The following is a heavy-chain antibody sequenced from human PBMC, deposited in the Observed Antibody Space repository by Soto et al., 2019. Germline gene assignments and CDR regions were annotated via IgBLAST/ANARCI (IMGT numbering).Heavy chain of an antibody. CDR1: GFTFSSYS. V-gene: IGHV3-23*01. D-gene: IGHD1-7*01. CDR3: AKCMQAYWNYDAHHI. CDR2: ITASGGTT. Sequence: PLGSLRLSCAASGFTFSSYSMTWVRQAPGKGLEWVAHITASGGTTYYADSVNGRFTISRDTSRNTLYLQMNSLRAEDTALYYCAKCMQAYWNYDAHHIWGQGTMVTVSS. J-gene: IGHJ3*02.